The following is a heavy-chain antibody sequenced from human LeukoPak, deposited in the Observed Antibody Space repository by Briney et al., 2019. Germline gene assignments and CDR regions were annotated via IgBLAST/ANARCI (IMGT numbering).Heavy chain of an antibody. V-gene: IGHV3-74*01. D-gene: IGHD6-13*01. CDR1: GFTFSNHW. CDR2: INGDGTST. CDR3: ARGLRYSSSWYNFDY. Sequence: PGGSLRLSCVASGFTFSNHWLHWVRQGPGKGLVWVSRINGDGTSTIYADSVKGRFTISRDNAKNSLYLQMNSLRDEDTAVYYCARGLRYSSSWYNFDYWGQGTLVTVSS. J-gene: IGHJ4*02.